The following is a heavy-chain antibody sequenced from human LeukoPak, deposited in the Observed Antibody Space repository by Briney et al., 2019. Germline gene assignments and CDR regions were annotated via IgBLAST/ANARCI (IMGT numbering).Heavy chain of an antibody. V-gene: IGHV1-18*01. Sequence: ASVRVSCKASGYTFTNFGITWVRQAPGQGLEWMGWIAPYNGDTHYTQSLQDRVTMTTDTSTSTAYMELRSLRSDDTAVYYCASRNYYDTTGYYQFYFDYWGQGTLATVSS. D-gene: IGHD3-22*01. CDR2: IAPYNGDT. J-gene: IGHJ4*02. CDR1: GYTFTNFG. CDR3: ASRNYYDTTGYYQFYFDY.